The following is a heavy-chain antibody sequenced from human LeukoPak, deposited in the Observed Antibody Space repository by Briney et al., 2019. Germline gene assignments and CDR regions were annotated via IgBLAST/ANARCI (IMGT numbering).Heavy chain of an antibody. V-gene: IGHV3-21*01. CDR1: GFPFSTFS. J-gene: IGHJ4*02. CDR3: ARDTTYCGGGCYSLTDY. D-gene: IGHD2-21*02. Sequence: GGSLGLSFAASGFPFSTFSMNWVRKPPGKGLDGVSSIGSTSGSIYYADSLKGRFTISRDNAKNSLYLQMDSLRAEDTAVYYCARDTTYCGGGCYSLTDYWGQGTLVSVSS. CDR2: IGSTSGSI.